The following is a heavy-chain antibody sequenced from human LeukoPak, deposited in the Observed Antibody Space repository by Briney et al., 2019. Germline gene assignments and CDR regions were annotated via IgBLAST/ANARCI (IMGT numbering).Heavy chain of an antibody. CDR3: AKDIQLST. CDR2: ISSSGNNA. J-gene: IGHJ3*01. CDR1: GXTFRGAA. V-gene: IGHV3-23*01. Sequence: GGSLRLSCAVSGXTFRGAAMTWVRQAPGKGLEWVSLISSSGNNAYYADSVKGRFTISRDNSKNTLSLQMNSLRVEDTAIYYCAKDIQLSTWGLGTRVTVSS. D-gene: IGHD5-24*01.